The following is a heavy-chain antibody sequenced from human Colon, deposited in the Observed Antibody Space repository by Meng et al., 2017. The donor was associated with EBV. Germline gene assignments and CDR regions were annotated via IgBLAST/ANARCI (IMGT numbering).Heavy chain of an antibody. V-gene: IGHV4-4*02. CDR2: IHHTGYS. CDR3: ARRDYGNYPLKSP. Sequence: APVLVCSSVTLAVTCAGAGDSITSNACWNGFRQPAGKGLEWIGQIHHTGYSTFNPSLQSRVTMSVDKSKNQFFLTVRSLTASDTAVYYCARRDYGNYPLKSPWGQGVLVTVSS. D-gene: IGHD4-17*01. CDR1: GDSITSNAC. J-gene: IGHJ5*02.